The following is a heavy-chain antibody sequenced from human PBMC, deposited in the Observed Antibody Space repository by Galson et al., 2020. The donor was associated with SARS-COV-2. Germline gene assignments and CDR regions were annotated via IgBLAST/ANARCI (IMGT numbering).Heavy chain of an antibody. CDR2: ITWDGGTT. Sequence: GGSLRLSCAASGFTFREYTMHWVRQAPGKGLEWVSLITWDGGTTYYADSVRGRFTISRDNSKNSLYLQMTSLRTEDNALYYCARSAAAAGIGFGRPFLGYWGQGTLVPVSS. CDR1: GFTFREYT. J-gene: IGHJ4*02. D-gene: IGHD6-13*01. V-gene: IGHV3-43*01. CDR3: ARSAAAAGIGFGRPFLGY.